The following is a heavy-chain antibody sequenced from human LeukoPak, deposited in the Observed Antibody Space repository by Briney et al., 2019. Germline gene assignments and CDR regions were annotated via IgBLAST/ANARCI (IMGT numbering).Heavy chain of an antibody. CDR3: ARFDSSAYNHFDY. V-gene: IGHV6-1*01. Sequence: SQTLSLTCAISGDSVSDNSAAWTWIRQSPSRGLEWLGRTYYRSKWYNDYAVSVKSRITINPDTSKNQFSLQLKSVTPEDTAVYYCARFDSSAYNHFDYWGQGTLVTVSS. CDR2: TYYRSKWYN. J-gene: IGHJ4*02. CDR1: GDSVSDNSAA. D-gene: IGHD3-22*01.